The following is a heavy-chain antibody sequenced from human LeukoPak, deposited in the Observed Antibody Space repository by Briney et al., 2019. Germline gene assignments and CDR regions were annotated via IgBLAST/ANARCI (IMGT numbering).Heavy chain of an antibody. D-gene: IGHD4-17*01. V-gene: IGHV1-2*02. J-gene: IGHJ6*02. Sequence: GASVKVSCKASGYTFTSYGISWVRQAPGQGLEWMGWINPNSGGTNYAQKFQGRVTMTRDTSISTAYMELSRLRSDDTAVYYCARGSTVTNYYYGMDVWGQGTTVTVSS. CDR2: INPNSGGT. CDR1: GYTFTSYG. CDR3: ARGSTVTNYYYGMDV.